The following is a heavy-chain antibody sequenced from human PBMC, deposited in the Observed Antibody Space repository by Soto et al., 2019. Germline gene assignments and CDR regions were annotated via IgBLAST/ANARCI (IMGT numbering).Heavy chain of an antibody. V-gene: IGHV4-59*01. Sequence: QVQLQESGPGLVKPSETLSLTCTVSGGSISSYYWSWIRQPPGKGLEWIGYIYYSGSTNYNPSLKSRVTISVDTSKNQFSLKLSSVTAADTAVYYCARDGYRSSWYGVGSMDVWGQGTTVTVSS. J-gene: IGHJ6*02. CDR3: ARDGYRSSWYGVGSMDV. D-gene: IGHD6-13*01. CDR1: GGSISSYY. CDR2: IYYSGST.